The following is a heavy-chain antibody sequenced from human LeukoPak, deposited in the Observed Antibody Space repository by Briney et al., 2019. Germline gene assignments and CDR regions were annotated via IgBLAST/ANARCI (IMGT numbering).Heavy chain of an antibody. V-gene: IGHV3-64*01. CDR1: GFTFSSYA. D-gene: IGHD1-26*01. Sequence: PRGSLRLSCAASGFTFSSYAMHWVRQAPGKGLEYVSAISSNGGSTYYANSVKGRFTISRDNSKNTLYLQMGSLRAEDMAVYYCARDPGSGSYHYYFDCWGQGTLVTVSS. CDR3: ARDPGSGSYHYYFDC. J-gene: IGHJ4*02. CDR2: ISSNGGST.